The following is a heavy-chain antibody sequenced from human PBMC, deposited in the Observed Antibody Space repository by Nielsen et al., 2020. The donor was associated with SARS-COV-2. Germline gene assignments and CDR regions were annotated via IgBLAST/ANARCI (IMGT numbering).Heavy chain of an antibody. CDR3: AKRTYFDSSRHIDY. V-gene: IGHV3-21*04. Sequence: GGSLRLSCAASGFTFSSYGMHWVRQAPGKGLEWVSSISSSSSYIYYADSVKGRFTISRDNSKNTLYLQMNSLSAEDTALYYCAKRTYFDSSRHIDYWGQGTLVIVSS. D-gene: IGHD3-9*01. J-gene: IGHJ4*02. CDR1: GFTFSSYG. CDR2: ISSSSSYI.